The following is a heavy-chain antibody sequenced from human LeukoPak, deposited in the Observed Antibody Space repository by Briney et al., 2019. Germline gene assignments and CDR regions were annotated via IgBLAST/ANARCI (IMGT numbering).Heavy chain of an antibody. V-gene: IGHV5-51*01. Sequence: GESLKISCKGSGYSFTNYWIGWVRQMPGKGLEWMGIIYPGDSETRYSPSFQGQVTISADKSISTAYLQWSSLKASDTAMYYCARGPYDSSGYYNPSGWFDPWGQGTLVTVSS. CDR1: GYSFTNYW. D-gene: IGHD3-22*01. J-gene: IGHJ5*02. CDR3: ARGPYDSSGYYNPSGWFDP. CDR2: IYPGDSET.